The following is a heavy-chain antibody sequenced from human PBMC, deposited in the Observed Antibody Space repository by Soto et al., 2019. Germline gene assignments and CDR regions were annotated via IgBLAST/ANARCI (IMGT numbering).Heavy chain of an antibody. V-gene: IGHV4-59*01. CDR2: IYYSGST. J-gene: IGHJ4*02. CDR1: GGSISSYY. CDR3: AGGLPRYCSGGSCYTRIDY. D-gene: IGHD2-15*01. Sequence: SETLSLTCTVSGGSISSYYWSWIRQPPGKGLEWIGYIYYSGSTNYNPSLKSRVTISVDTSKNQFSLKLSSVTAADTAVYYCAGGLPRYCSGGSCYTRIDYWGQGTLVTVSS.